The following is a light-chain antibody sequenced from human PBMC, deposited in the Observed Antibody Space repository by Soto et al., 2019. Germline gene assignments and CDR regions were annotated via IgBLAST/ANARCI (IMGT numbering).Light chain of an antibody. V-gene: IGLV2-14*01. Sequence: QSALTQPASVSGSPGQSITISCTGTTDDIGHYKSVSWYQQHPAKAPKLIISEVSNRPSGISNRFSGSKSGNTAFLTISGLQAEDEAYYCCSSYTRTVTLVFGGGTKLTVL. CDR1: TDDIGHYKS. J-gene: IGLJ3*02. CDR2: EVS. CDR3: SSYTRTVTLV.